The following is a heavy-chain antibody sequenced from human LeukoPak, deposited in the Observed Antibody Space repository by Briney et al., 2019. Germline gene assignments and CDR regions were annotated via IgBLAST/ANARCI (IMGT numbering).Heavy chain of an antibody. V-gene: IGHV1-69*06. J-gene: IGHJ5*02. CDR3: SGDLHWHHDS. CDR2: SVPIFDTT. D-gene: IGHD3-16*01. CDR1: GYTFTSYG. Sequence: ASVKVSCKASGYTFTSYGINWVRQAPGQGLEWMGRSVPIFDTTNYARNFQGRITITADKSTTTVYMELTSLRSEDTAVYYCSGDLHWHHDSWGQGTLVTVSS.